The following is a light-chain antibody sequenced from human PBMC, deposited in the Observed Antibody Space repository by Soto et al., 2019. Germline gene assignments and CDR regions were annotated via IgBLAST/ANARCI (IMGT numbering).Light chain of an antibody. CDR1: SSDVGGYNY. J-gene: IGLJ1*01. V-gene: IGLV2-14*01. Sequence: QSVLTQPASVSGSPGQSITISCTGTSSDVGGYNYVSWYQQHPGKAPKLMIYDVSNRPSGVSYRFSGSKSGNTASLTISGLQAEDEADYYCSSYTSSSPDGFGTGTKVTVL. CDR2: DVS. CDR3: SSYTSSSPDG.